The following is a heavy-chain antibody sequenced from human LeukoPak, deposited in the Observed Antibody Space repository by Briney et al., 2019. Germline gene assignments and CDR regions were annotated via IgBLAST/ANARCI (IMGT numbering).Heavy chain of an antibody. CDR2: ISGSGGST. Sequence: GGTLRLSCAASGFTFSSYGMSWVRQAPGKGLEWVSAISGSGGSTYYADSVKGRFTISRDNSKNTLYLQMNSLRAEDTAVYYCAKESPYYDFWSGYLDRYYYMDVWGKGTTVTVSS. V-gene: IGHV3-23*01. CDR3: AKESPYYDFWSGYLDRYYYMDV. CDR1: GFTFSSYG. D-gene: IGHD3-3*01. J-gene: IGHJ6*03.